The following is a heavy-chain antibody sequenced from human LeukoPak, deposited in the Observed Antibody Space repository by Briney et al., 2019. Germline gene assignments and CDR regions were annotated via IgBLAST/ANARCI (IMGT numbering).Heavy chain of an antibody. D-gene: IGHD5-12*01. Sequence: GGSLRLSCAASGFTFTNYAMTWVRQAPGKGLEWVSVIGASGADTYYSDSVKGRFTVSRDNSQNTLFLHMSSLRAEDTAVYFCARGGEEYCTSSTCYLYSGYDVFFDSWGQGTLVTVSS. V-gene: IGHV3-23*01. CDR1: GFTFTNYA. J-gene: IGHJ4*02. CDR2: IGASGADT. CDR3: ARGGEEYCTSSTCYLYSGYDVFFDS.